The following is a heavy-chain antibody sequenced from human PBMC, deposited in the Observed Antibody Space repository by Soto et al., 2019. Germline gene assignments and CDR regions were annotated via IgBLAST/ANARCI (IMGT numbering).Heavy chain of an antibody. Sequence: EVRLVESGGGLVRPGGSLRLSCAASGFTFSSYWMHWVRQAPGKGLVWVSRMNEDGGTTDDADSVKGRFTISRDNAKNTLYLQMNSLRVEDTAVYYCASDLSGRADVWGQGTTVTVSS. D-gene: IGHD3-10*01. J-gene: IGHJ6*02. V-gene: IGHV3-74*02. CDR3: ASDLSGRADV. CDR1: GFTFSSYW. CDR2: MNEDGGTT.